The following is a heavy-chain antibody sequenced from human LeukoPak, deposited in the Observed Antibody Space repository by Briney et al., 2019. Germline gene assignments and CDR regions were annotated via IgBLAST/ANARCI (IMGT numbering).Heavy chain of an antibody. V-gene: IGHV1-69*04. D-gene: IGHD3-3*02. CDR1: GYTFTSYG. CDR2: IIPILGIA. CDR3: ARGLSDAFDI. J-gene: IGHJ3*02. Sequence: GASVKVSCKASGYTFTSYGTSWVRQAPGQGLEWMGRIIPILGIANYAQKFQGRVTITADKSTSTAYMELSSLRSEDTAVYYCARGLSDAFDIWGQGTMVTVSS.